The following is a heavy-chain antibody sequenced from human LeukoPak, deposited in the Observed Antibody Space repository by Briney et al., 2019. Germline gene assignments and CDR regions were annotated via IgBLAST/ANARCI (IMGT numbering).Heavy chain of an antibody. Sequence: SETLSLTCAVYGGSFSGYYWSWIRQPPGKGLEWIGEINHSGSTNYNPSLKSRVTISVDTSKNQFSLKLSSVTAADTAVYYCARDLPPSGFDPWGQGTLVTVSS. J-gene: IGHJ5*02. CDR1: GGSFSGYY. CDR2: INHSGST. V-gene: IGHV4-34*01. CDR3: ARDLPPSGFDP.